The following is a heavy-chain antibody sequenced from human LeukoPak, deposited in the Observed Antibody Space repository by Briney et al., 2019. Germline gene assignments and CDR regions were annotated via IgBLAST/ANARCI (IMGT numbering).Heavy chain of an antibody. CDR3: AKGWYYGSGSYSDY. CDR1: GFTFSSYA. CDR2: ISGSGGST. V-gene: IGHV3-23*01. D-gene: IGHD3-10*01. Sequence: GGSLRLSCAASGFTFSSYAMSWVRQAPGKGLEWVTAISGSGGSTYYADSVKGRFTISRDNSKNTLYLQMNSLRAEDTAVYYCAKGWYYGSGSYSDYWGQGTLVTVSS. J-gene: IGHJ4*02.